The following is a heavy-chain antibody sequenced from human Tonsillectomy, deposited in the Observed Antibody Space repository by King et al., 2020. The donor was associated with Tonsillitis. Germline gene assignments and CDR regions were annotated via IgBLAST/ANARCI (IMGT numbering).Heavy chain of an antibody. Sequence: VQLVESGGGVVQPGRSLRLSCAASGFTFSSYAMHWVRQAPGKGLEWVAVISYDGSNKYYADSVKGRFTISRDNSKNTLYLQMNSLRAEDTAVYYCARGADTAMVNQYYYDSSGYLGLFDYWGQGTLVTVSS. J-gene: IGHJ4*02. CDR3: ARGADTAMVNQYYYDSSGYLGLFDY. CDR2: ISYDGSNK. CDR1: GFTFSSYA. D-gene: IGHD3-22*01. V-gene: IGHV3-30*04.